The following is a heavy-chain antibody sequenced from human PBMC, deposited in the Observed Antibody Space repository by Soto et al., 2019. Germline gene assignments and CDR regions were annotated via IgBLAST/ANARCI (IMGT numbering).Heavy chain of an antibody. D-gene: IGHD2-15*01. Sequence: GGSLRLSCAASGFTFSSYSMNWVRQAPGKGLEWVSSISSSSSYIYYADSVKGRFTISRDNAKNSLYLQMDSLRAEDTAVYYCARGLDCSGGSCYRRGMDVWGQGTTVTVSS. V-gene: IGHV3-21*01. CDR3: ARGLDCSGGSCYRRGMDV. J-gene: IGHJ6*02. CDR2: ISSSSSYI. CDR1: GFTFSSYS.